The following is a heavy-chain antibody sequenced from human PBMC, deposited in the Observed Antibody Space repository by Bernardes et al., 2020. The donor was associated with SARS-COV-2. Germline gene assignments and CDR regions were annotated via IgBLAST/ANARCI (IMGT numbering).Heavy chain of an antibody. CDR3: AHRLPERITIFGVVRGGWFDP. Sequence: SGPTLVKPTQTLTLTCTFSGFSLSTSGVGVGWIRQPPGKALEWLALIYWDDDKRYSPSLKSRLTITKDTSKNQVVLTMTNMDPVDTATYYCAHRLPERITIFGVVRGGWFDPWGQGTLVTVSS. V-gene: IGHV2-5*02. CDR2: IYWDDDK. J-gene: IGHJ5*02. CDR1: GFSLSTSGVG. D-gene: IGHD3-3*01.